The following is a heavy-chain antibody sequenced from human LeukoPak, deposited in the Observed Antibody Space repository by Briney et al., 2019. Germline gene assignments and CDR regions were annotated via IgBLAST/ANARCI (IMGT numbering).Heavy chain of an antibody. J-gene: IGHJ3*02. Sequence: SETLSLTCTVSGGSISSYYWSWLRQPPGKGLEWIGYIYYSGSTNYNPSLKSRVTISVDTSKNQFSLKLSSVTAADTAVYYCARGDSRKNAFDIWGQGTMVTVSS. V-gene: IGHV4-59*01. CDR1: GGSISSYY. CDR2: IYYSGST. CDR3: ARGDSRKNAFDI. D-gene: IGHD6-13*01.